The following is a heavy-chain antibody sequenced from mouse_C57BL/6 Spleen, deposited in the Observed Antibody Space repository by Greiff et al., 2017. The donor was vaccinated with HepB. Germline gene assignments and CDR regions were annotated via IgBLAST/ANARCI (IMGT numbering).Heavy chain of an antibody. J-gene: IGHJ3*01. CDR3: ASYDYDEGGFAY. CDR2: INPGSGGT. Sequence: QVQLQQSGAELVRPGPSVKVSCKASGYAFTNYLIEWVKQRPGQGLEWIGVINPGSGGTNYNEKFKGKATLTADKSSSTAYMQLSSLTSEDSAVYFCASYDYDEGGFAYWGQGTLVTVSA. V-gene: IGHV1-54*01. CDR1: GYAFTNYL. D-gene: IGHD2-4*01.